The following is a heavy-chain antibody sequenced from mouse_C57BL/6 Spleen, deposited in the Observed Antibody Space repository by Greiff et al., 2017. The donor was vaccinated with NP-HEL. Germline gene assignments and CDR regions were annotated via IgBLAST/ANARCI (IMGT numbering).Heavy chain of an antibody. Sequence: QVTLKESGPGILQSSQTLSLTCSFSGFSLSTSGMGVSWIRQPSGKGLEWLAHIYWDDDKRYNPSLKSRLTISKDTSRNQVFLKITSVDTADTATYYCARDGSDYYFDYWGQGTTLTVSS. J-gene: IGHJ2*01. CDR1: GFSLSTSGMG. V-gene: IGHV8-12*01. CDR2: IYWDDDK. CDR3: ARDGSDYYFDY. D-gene: IGHD1-1*01.